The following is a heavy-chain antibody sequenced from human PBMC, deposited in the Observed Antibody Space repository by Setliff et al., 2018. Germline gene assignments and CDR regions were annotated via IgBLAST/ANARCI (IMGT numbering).Heavy chain of an antibody. CDR2: IIPIFGKP. CDR3: VRVTSGRLDFDY. D-gene: IGHD6-19*01. Sequence: ASVKVSCKASGGTFSSYAISWVRQAPGQGLEWMGRIIPIFGKPGYAQKFQGRVTITWVTSISTAYMELSSLRSEDTAVYYCVRVTSGRLDFDYWGQGTPVTVSS. J-gene: IGHJ4*02. CDR1: GGTFSSYA. V-gene: IGHV1-69*04.